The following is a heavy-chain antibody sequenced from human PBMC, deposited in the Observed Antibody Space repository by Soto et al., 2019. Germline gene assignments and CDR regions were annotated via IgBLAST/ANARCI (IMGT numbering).Heavy chain of an antibody. CDR1: GLTFRSYA. V-gene: IGHV3-23*01. CDR3: AKGNSWSPALVLDI. D-gene: IGHD1-7*01. CDR2: ISGSAGST. Sequence: GGSLRLSCAASGLTFRSYAMNWVRQAPGKGLEWVSAISGSAGSTYYADSVKGRFTISRDTSKNTLYLQMNSLRAEDTAVYYCAKGNSWSPALVLDIWGQGTMVTVS. J-gene: IGHJ3*02.